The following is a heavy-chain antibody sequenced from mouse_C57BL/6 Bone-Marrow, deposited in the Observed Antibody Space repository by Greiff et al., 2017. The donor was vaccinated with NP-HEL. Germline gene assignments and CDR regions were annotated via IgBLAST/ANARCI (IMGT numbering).Heavy chain of an antibody. Sequence: QVQLQQSGAELAKPGASVKLSCKASGYTFTSYWMHWVNQRPGQGLEWIGYINPSSGYTKYNQKFKDKAILTADKSSSTAYMKLSSLTYEDSAIYYCARRGTTVGTWFAYWGQGTLVTVSA. CDR2: INPSSGYT. J-gene: IGHJ3*01. CDR1: GYTFTSYW. V-gene: IGHV1-7*01. CDR3: ARRGTTVGTWFAY. D-gene: IGHD1-1*01.